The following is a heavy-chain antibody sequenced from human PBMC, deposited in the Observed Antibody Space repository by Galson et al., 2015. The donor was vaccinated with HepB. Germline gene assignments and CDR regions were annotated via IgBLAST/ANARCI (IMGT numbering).Heavy chain of an antibody. CDR3: ARDVGYSGDHRNVPVYGMDV. CDR1: GFFVSNNY. J-gene: IGHJ6*02. D-gene: IGHD1-26*01. V-gene: IGHV3-53*01. CDR2: IYSGGST. Sequence: SLRLSCAASGFFVSNNYMSWVRQAPGKGLEWVSVIYSGGSTYFADSVKGRFTIYRDHAKNTLYLQMDNLRANDTAVYYCARDVGYSGDHRNVPVYGMDVWGQGTTVTVSS.